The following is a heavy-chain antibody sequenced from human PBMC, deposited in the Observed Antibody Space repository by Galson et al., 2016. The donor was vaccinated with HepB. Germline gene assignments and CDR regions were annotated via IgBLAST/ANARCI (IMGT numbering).Heavy chain of an antibody. CDR2: INTGNGYT. V-gene: IGHV1-3*04. CDR3: ASDPDQRWGAYFDY. D-gene: IGHD3-16*01. CDR1: GYTFSKYA. J-gene: IGHJ4*02. Sequence: SVKVSCKASGYTFSKYAMHWVRQAPGQRLEWMGWINTGNGYTKSSQNFQGRVTITRDTSATTAYMEVTSLRSEDTAVYYCASDPDQRWGAYFDYWGQGTLVTVSS.